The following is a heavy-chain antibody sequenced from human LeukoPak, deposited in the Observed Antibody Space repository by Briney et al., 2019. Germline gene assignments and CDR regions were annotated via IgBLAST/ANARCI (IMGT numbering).Heavy chain of an antibody. CDR1: GGSFSGYY. Sequence: PSETLSLTCAVYGGSFSGYYWSWIRQPPGKGLEWIGEINHSGSTNYNPSLKSRVTISVDTSKNQFSLKLSSVTAADTAVYYCARGRRTVTGPKYYYYGMDVWGQGTTVTVSS. V-gene: IGHV4-34*01. D-gene: IGHD2-21*02. CDR3: ARGRRTVTGPKYYYYGMDV. J-gene: IGHJ6*02. CDR2: INHSGST.